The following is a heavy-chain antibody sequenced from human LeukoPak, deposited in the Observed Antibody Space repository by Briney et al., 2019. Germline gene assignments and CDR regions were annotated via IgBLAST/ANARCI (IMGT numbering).Heavy chain of an antibody. D-gene: IGHD1-26*01. CDR3: ARRDSAIVKEEY. Sequence: PSETLSLTCAVYGGSFSGYYWSWIRQPPGKGLEWIGEINHSGSTNYNPSLKSRVTISVDTSENQFSLKLSSVTAADTAVYYCARRDSAIVKEEYWGQGTLVTVSS. J-gene: IGHJ4*02. CDR2: INHSGST. V-gene: IGHV4-34*01. CDR1: GGSFSGYY.